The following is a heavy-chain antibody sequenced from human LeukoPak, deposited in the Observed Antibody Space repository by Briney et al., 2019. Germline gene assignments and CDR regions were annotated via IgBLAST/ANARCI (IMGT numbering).Heavy chain of an antibody. V-gene: IGHV4-34*01. Sequence: PSETLSLTCAVYGGSFSGYYWSWIPQPPGKGLEWIGEINHSGSTNYNPSLKSRVTISVDTSKNQFSLKLSSVTAADTAVYYCARGPPIVVVAATHSEDFDYWGQGTLVTVSS. CDR2: INHSGST. CDR1: GGSFSGYY. CDR3: ARGPPIVVVAATHSEDFDY. J-gene: IGHJ4*02. D-gene: IGHD2-15*01.